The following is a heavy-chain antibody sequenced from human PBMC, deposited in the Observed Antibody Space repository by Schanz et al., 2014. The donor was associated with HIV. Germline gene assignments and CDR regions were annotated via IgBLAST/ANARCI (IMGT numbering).Heavy chain of an antibody. CDR3: AKDGNLYDSRYRGKGNYYHYYGMDV. J-gene: IGHJ6*02. CDR2: ISYDGVNK. Sequence: QVHLVESGGGVVQPGRSLRLSCVASGFSFDSFGMHWVRQAPGKGLEWVAVISYDGVNKHFADSVKGRFTISRDNSKNTRYLQVKRLRTEDTAVYFCAKDGNLYDSRYRGKGNYYHYYGMDVWGQGTTVTVS. D-gene: IGHD3-22*01. CDR1: GFSFDSFG. V-gene: IGHV3-30*18.